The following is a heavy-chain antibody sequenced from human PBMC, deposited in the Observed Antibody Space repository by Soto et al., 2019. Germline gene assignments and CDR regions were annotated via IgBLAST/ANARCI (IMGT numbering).Heavy chain of an antibody. Sequence: GESLKISCAASGFTFTKSGMSWVRQAPGKGLEWVAGIGGSGRKTYYADSVKGRFSISRDNSKNSLFLQMNSLSADDTAIYYCVKGISYGYDFLDYWGQGTLGTVSS. V-gene: IGHV3-23*01. D-gene: IGHD5-18*01. J-gene: IGHJ4*02. CDR2: IGGSGRKT. CDR3: VKGISYGYDFLDY. CDR1: GFTFTKSG.